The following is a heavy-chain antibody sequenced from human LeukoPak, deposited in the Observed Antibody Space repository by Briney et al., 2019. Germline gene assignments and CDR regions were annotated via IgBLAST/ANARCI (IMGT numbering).Heavy chain of an antibody. J-gene: IGHJ3*02. V-gene: IGHV3-23*01. D-gene: IGHD3-10*01. CDR3: AKVGRIQAFDI. CDR1: GFTFNTYA. CDR2: ISGSGGST. Sequence: GGSLRLSCTASGFTFNTYAMNWVRQAPGKGLEWVSAISGSGGSTYYADSVKGRFTISRDNSKNTLYLQMNSLRAEDTAVYYCAKVGRIQAFDIWGQGTMVTVSS.